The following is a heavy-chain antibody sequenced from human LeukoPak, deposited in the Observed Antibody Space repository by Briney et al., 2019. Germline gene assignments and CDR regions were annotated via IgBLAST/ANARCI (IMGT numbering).Heavy chain of an antibody. J-gene: IGHJ4*02. D-gene: IGHD5-12*01. V-gene: IGHV4-38-2*02. CDR3: GRVGYGGYGIVDY. CDR1: GYSITRGYF. CDR2: MFHSGST. Sequence: KPSETLSLTCTVSGYSITRGYFWGWIRQSPGKGLEWIASMFHSGSTYYNPSLKSRVTMSVDTSKNQFSLRLSSVTAADTAVYYCGRVGYGGYGIVDYWGQGTLVTVSS.